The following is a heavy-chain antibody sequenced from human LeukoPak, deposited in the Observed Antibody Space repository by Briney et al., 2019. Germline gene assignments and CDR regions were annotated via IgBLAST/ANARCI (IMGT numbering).Heavy chain of an antibody. CDR3: ARVVGYYDSSGYSDY. Sequence: SVKGRFTISRDNSKNTLYLQMNSLRAEDTAVYYCARVVGYYDSSGYSDYWGQGTLVTVSS. V-gene: IGHV3-30*07. D-gene: IGHD3-22*01. J-gene: IGHJ4*02.